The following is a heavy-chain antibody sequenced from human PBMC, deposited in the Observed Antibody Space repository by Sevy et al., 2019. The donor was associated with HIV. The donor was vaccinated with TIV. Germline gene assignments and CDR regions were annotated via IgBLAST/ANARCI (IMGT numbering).Heavy chain of an antibody. Sequence: GGSLRLSCAASGITFGDFAMSWVRQAPGKGLEWVSVISGSGGSTYYADSVKGRFTISRDNSKNTLFLQMNSLRAEDTAIYYCAKDLRLVAVHYHFDLWGQGTLVTVSS. CDR1: GITFGDFA. CDR2: ISGSGGST. CDR3: AKDLRLVAVHYHFDL. V-gene: IGHV3-23*01. J-gene: IGHJ4*02. D-gene: IGHD5-12*01.